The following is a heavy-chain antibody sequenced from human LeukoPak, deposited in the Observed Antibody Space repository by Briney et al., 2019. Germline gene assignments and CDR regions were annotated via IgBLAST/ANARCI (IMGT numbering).Heavy chain of an antibody. J-gene: IGHJ5*02. V-gene: IGHV1-69*01. CDR3: ARALHSSSSGVS. CDR2: IIPIFGTA. CDR1: VGTFSIYA. Sequence: ASVNVSCTASVGTFSIYAISWGRQAPGQGLEWMGGIIPIFGTANYAQQFRGRVTITADESTSTAYMELSSLRSEDTAVYYCARALHSSSSGVSWGQGTLVTVSS. D-gene: IGHD6-13*01.